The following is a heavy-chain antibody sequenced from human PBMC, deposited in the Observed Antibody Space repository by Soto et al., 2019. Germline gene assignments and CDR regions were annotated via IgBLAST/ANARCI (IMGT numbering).Heavy chain of an antibody. CDR1: GYTFTSYG. CDR3: ASTLYGSGSYYNSYPPLY. D-gene: IGHD3-10*01. V-gene: IGHV1-18*01. Sequence: ASVKVSCKASGYTFTSYGISWVRQAPGQGLEWMGWISAYNGNTNYAQKLQGRVTMTTDTSTSTAYMGLRSLRSDDTAVYYCASTLYGSGSYYNSYPPLYWGQGTLVTVSS. J-gene: IGHJ4*02. CDR2: ISAYNGNT.